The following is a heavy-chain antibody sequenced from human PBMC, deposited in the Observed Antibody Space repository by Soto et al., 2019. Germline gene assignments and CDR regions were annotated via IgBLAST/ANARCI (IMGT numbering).Heavy chain of an antibody. V-gene: IGHV3-30*18. CDR2: ISYDGSNK. CDR3: AKCNGDIYYYYAMDV. J-gene: IGHJ6*02. CDR1: GFTFSSYG. D-gene: IGHD2-8*01. Sequence: SLRLSCAASGFTFSSYGMHWVRQAPGKGLEWVAVISYDGSNKYYADSVKGRFTISRDNSKNTLYLQMNSLRAEDTAVYYCAKCNGDIYYYYAMDVWGQGT.